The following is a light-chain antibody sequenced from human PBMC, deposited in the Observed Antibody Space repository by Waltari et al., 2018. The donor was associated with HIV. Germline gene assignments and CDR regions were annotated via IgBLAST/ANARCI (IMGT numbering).Light chain of an antibody. V-gene: IGLV2-8*01. CDR1: SSDLINYNY. CDR3: SSYAGSDNPYV. Sequence: QSALTQPPSASGSPGQSVTISCTGTSSDLINYNYVSWYQQYTGKAPKLIIFEVTKRPSGVPDRFSGSKSGDTASLTVSGLQAEDEADYYCSSYAGSDNPYVFGSGTKVTVL. CDR2: EVT. J-gene: IGLJ1*01.